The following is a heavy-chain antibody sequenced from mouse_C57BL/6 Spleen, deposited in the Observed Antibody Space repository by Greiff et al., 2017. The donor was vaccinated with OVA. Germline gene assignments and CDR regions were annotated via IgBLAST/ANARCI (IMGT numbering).Heavy chain of an antibody. CDR2: INPNNGGT. CDR1: GYTFTDYY. CDR3: AKHYGSSFEGYFDV. J-gene: IGHJ1*03. Sequence: EVKLQQSGPELVKPGASVKISCKASGYTFTDYYMNWVKQSHGKSLEWIGDINPNNGGTSYNQKFKGKATLTVDKSSSTAYMELRSLTSEDSAVYYGAKHYGSSFEGYFDVWGTGTTVTVSA. V-gene: IGHV1-26*01. D-gene: IGHD1-1*01.